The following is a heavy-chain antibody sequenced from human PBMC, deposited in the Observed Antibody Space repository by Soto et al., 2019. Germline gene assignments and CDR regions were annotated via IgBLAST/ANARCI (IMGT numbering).Heavy chain of an antibody. CDR2: MYYSGST. J-gene: IGHJ5*02. CDR1: GGSISSSSSY. D-gene: IGHD6-19*01. Sequence: SETLSLTCTVSGGSISSSSSYWGWIRQPPGKGLEWIGSMYYSGSTYFNPSLKSRVTISINTSKKQFSLKLSSVTAADTAVYYCARHPHTMAGENWFDPWGQGTLVTVSS. CDR3: ARHPHTMAGENWFDP. V-gene: IGHV4-39*01.